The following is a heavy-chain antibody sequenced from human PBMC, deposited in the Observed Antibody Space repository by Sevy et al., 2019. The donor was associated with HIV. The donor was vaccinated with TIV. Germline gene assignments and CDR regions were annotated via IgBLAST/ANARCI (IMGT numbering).Heavy chain of an antibody. V-gene: IGHV4-4*07. CDR1: GGSISSYY. CDR2: IYPSGIT. J-gene: IGHJ4*02. CDR3: ARGWCRSASCYYDY. Sequence: SETLSLTCTVSGGSISSYYWSWIRQPAGKGLEWIGRIYPSGITNYNPSLKSRVTMSVDTSKNQFSLNLSSVTAADTALYYCARGWCRSASCYYDYWGQGTLVTVSS. D-gene: IGHD2-2*01.